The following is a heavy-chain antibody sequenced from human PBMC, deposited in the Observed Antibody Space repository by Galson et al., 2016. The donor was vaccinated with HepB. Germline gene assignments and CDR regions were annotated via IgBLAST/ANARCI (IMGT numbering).Heavy chain of an antibody. J-gene: IGHJ4*02. Sequence: SLRLSCAASGFTLGSFGMHWVRQAPGKGLEWVAVLWYAESKGFYADSVKGRFTISRDTSKNTLYLQMNSLRAEDTAMYYCARDFNWLFDSWGQGTRVTVSS. CDR2: LWYAESKG. CDR1: GFTLGSFG. CDR3: ARDFNWLFDS. V-gene: IGHV3-33*01. D-gene: IGHD5-12*01.